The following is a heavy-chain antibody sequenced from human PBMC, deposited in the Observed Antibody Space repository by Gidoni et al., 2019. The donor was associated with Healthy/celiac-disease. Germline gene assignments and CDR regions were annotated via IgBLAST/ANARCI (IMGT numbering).Heavy chain of an antibody. CDR2: ISSNGGST. J-gene: IGHJ4*02. Sequence: EVQLVESGRGLVQPGGSLRPSCSASGFTFSSYAMHWVRQAPGKGLEYVSAISSNGGSTYYADSVKGRFTISRDNSKNTLYLQMSSLRAEDTAVYYCVKDGGGSGWLPFDYWGQGTLVTVSS. V-gene: IGHV3-64D*06. CDR1: GFTFSSYA. D-gene: IGHD6-19*01. CDR3: VKDGGGSGWLPFDY.